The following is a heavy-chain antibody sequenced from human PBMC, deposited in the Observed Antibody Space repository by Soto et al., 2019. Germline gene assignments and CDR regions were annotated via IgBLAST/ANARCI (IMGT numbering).Heavy chain of an antibody. V-gene: IGHV3-23*01. CDR2: ISGSGGST. CDR3: AKVRAVDYYDSSGVPFDY. CDR1: GFTFSSYA. Sequence: GGSLRLSCAASGFTFSSYAMNWVRQAPGKGLEWVSAISGSGGSTYYADSVKGRFTISRDNSKNTLYLQMNSLRAEDTAVYYCAKVRAVDYYDSSGVPFDYWGQGTLVTVSS. D-gene: IGHD3-22*01. J-gene: IGHJ4*02.